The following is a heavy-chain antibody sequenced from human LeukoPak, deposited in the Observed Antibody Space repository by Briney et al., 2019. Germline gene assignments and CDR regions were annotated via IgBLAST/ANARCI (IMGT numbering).Heavy chain of an antibody. CDR3: ARGDLLDY. CDR1: GGSISSGGSY. D-gene: IGHD5-24*01. CDR2: IYYSGST. J-gene: IGHJ4*02. Sequence: PSETLSLTCTVSGGSISSGGSYWSWIRQHPGKGLEWIGYIYYSGSTYYNPSLKSRVTISVDTSKNQFSLKLSSVSAADTAVYHCARGDLLDYWGQGTLVTVSS. V-gene: IGHV4-31*03.